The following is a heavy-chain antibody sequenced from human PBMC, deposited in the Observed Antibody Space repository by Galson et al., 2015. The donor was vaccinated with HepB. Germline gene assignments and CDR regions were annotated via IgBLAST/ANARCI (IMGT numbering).Heavy chain of an antibody. J-gene: IGHJ2*01. CDR3: ARGTIRDFDWLSYWYFDL. Sequence: SVKVSCKASGYTFTSYGISWVRQAPGQGLEWMGWISAYNGNTNYAQKLQGRVTMTTDTSTSTAYMELRSLRSDDTAVYYCARGTIRDFDWLSYWYFDLWGRGTLVTVSS. D-gene: IGHD3-9*01. CDR1: GYTFTSYG. CDR2: ISAYNGNT. V-gene: IGHV1-18*01.